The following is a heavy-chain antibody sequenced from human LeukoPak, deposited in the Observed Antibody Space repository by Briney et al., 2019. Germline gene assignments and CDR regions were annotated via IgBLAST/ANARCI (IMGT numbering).Heavy chain of an antibody. CDR3: ARLGGSPYYYGSGVSWFDP. J-gene: IGHJ5*02. CDR1: GYSFTSYW. Sequence: GESLKISCKGSGYSFTSYWIGWVRQMPGKGLEWMGIIYPGDSDTRYSPSFQGQVTISADKSISTAYLQWSSLKASDTAMYYCARLGGSPYYYGSGVSWFDPWGQGTLVTVSS. V-gene: IGHV5-51*01. CDR2: IYPGDSDT. D-gene: IGHD3-10*01.